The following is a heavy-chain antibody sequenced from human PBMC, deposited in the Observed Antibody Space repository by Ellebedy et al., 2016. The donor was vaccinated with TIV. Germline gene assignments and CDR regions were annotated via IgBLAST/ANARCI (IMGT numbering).Heavy chain of an antibody. CDR3: ATAPGDSFDY. J-gene: IGHJ4*02. V-gene: IGHV4-31*03. CDR1: GCPISSGGYS. CDR2: MYHSGST. D-gene: IGHD4-17*01. Sequence: LRLSCTVPGCPISSGGYSWSWIRQQPGKGLERTGYMYHSGSTNYNPSLNSRVTIAADASKNQFYLKLSSVTASDTAVYYCATAPGDSFDYWGQGTLVTVSS.